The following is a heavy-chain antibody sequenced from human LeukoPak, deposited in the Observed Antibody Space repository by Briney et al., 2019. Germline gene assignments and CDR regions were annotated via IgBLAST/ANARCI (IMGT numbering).Heavy chain of an antibody. CDR3: ARDFSGTGLYIDY. Sequence: ASVKVSCKASGYTFTNYGISWVRQAPGQGLEWMGWVSAYNGNTNYAQKLQGRVTMTTDTSTSTVYMELRRLSSDDTAVYYCARDFSGTGLYIDYWGQGTLVTVSS. D-gene: IGHD3-10*01. V-gene: IGHV1-18*01. CDR1: GYTFTNYG. CDR2: VSAYNGNT. J-gene: IGHJ4*02.